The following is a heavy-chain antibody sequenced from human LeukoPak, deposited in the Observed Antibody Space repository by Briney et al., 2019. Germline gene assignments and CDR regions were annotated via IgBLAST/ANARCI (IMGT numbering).Heavy chain of an antibody. V-gene: IGHV3-23*01. CDR1: GFTFSSYA. J-gene: IGHJ4*02. D-gene: IGHD6-13*01. CDR3: AKDQQSSSWYRRSKHPAYYFDY. CDR2: ISGSGGST. Sequence: GGSLRLSCAASGFTFSSYARSWVRQAPGKGLEWVSAISGSGGSTYYADSVKGQFTISRDNSKNTLYLKMNSLRAGDTAVYYCAKDQQSSSWYRRSKHPAYYFDYWGQGTLVTVSS.